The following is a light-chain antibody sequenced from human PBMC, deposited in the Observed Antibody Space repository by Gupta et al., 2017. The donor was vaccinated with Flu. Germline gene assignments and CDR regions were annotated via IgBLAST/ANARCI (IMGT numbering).Light chain of an antibody. J-gene: IGKJ4*02. CDR1: QSVADF. CDR3: QQEKYYPRT. CDR2: KGS. Sequence: DTIMTQSPSTLSASVGDRITITCRASQSVADFVAWYQQTPGKAPQLVIYKGSKVKDGVPSSFSGVRSGTEFILIISGLQPDDFATYYCQQEKYYPRTFGRGTRVEIK. V-gene: IGKV1-5*03.